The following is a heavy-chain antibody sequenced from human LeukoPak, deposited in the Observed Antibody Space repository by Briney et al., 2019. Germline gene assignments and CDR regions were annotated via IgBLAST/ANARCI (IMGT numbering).Heavy chain of an antibody. J-gene: IGHJ3*02. Sequence: GGSLRLSCVASGFTFSNYWMHWVRQPPGKGLMWVSRIYVDGRTTNYADSVKGRFTISRDNAKNSLYLQMNSLRAEDTALYYCAKDRERWLQPDTFDIWGQGTMVTVSS. CDR1: GFTFSNYW. CDR2: IYVDGRTT. V-gene: IGHV3-74*01. CDR3: AKDRERWLQPDTFDI. D-gene: IGHD5-24*01.